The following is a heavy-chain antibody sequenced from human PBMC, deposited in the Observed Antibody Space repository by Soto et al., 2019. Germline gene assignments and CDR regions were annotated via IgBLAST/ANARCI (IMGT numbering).Heavy chain of an antibody. CDR2: INANSGGT. V-gene: IGHV1-2*02. CDR1: VYSFTDYY. D-gene: IGHD1-26*01. J-gene: IGHJ4*02. CDR3: ARPGATGLDY. Sequence: ASVKVSCKASVYSFTDYYIHWVRQAPGQGLEWMGWINANSGGTNYAQKFQGRVTMTRDTSIGTAYMELSRLRSDDTAVYYCARPGATGLDYWGQGTLVPSPQ.